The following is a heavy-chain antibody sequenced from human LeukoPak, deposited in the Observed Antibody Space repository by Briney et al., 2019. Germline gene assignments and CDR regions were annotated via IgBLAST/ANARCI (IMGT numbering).Heavy chain of an antibody. CDR1: GFTFSNYW. J-gene: IGHJ4*02. V-gene: IGHV4-34*08. D-gene: IGHD2-21*02. CDR2: INHSGST. Sequence: GSLRLSCAASGFTFSNYWMSWIRQPPGKGLEWIGEINHSGSTNYNPSLKSRVTISVDTSKNQFSLKLSSVTAADTAVYYCALYCGGDCYSGYFDYWGQGTLVTVSS. CDR3: ALYCGGDCYSGYFDY.